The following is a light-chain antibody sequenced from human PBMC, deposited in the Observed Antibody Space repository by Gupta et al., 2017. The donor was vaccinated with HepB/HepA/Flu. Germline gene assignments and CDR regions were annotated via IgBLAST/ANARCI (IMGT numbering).Light chain of an antibody. CDR1: QSLLDRDDGNTY. CDR2: TIS. CDR3: MQRIEFPWT. V-gene: IGKV2-40*01. J-gene: IGKJ1*01. Sequence: DIVMTQSPLSLPVTPGEPASISCRSSQSLLDRDDGNTYLDWYLQKPGQSPQLLIYTISYRASGVPDRFSGSGSGTDFTLKISRVEAEDVGVYYCMQRIEFPWTFGQGTKVEIK.